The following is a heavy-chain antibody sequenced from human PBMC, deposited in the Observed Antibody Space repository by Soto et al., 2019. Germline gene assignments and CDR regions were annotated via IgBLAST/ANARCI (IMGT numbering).Heavy chain of an antibody. CDR2: TYYTSKWNY. Sequence: QVQLQQSGPVLVKPSQTLSLTCAISGDSVSSNNVAWNWVMQSPSRGLEWLGRTYYTSKWNYDYAVCVNSQISVTLDTSKNLCPRQVNLATPDDPAVYYCARGRNSAFHYWGQGTLVTVSS. CDR1: GDSVSSNNVA. V-gene: IGHV6-1*01. J-gene: IGHJ4*02. CDR3: ARGRNSAFHY. D-gene: IGHD5-18*01.